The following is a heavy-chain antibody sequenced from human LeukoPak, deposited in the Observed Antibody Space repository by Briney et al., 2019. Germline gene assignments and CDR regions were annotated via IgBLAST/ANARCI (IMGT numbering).Heavy chain of an antibody. Sequence: GRSLRLSCAASGFTFSSYAMHWVRQAPGKGLEWVANVKQDGSEKYYVDSVKGRFTISRDNAKNTLYLQMSSLRAEDTAVYYCAKETTVAGFYPYFDYWGQGTLVTVSS. D-gene: IGHD6-19*01. CDR2: VKQDGSEK. V-gene: IGHV3-7*03. CDR3: AKETTVAGFYPYFDY. CDR1: GFTFSSYA. J-gene: IGHJ4*02.